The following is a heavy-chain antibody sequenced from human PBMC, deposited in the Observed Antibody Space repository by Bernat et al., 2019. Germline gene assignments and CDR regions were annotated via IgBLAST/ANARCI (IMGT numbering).Heavy chain of an antibody. V-gene: IGHV3-74*01. J-gene: IGHJ4*02. CDR3: ARALGGPYQFDH. CDR1: GFTFSTYW. D-gene: IGHD2-2*01. Sequence: EVQLVESGGDLVQPGGSLRLSCAVSGFTFSTYWMHWVRQDPGKGLVWVSRVNGDGSSAAYAASVKGRFNISRDNAKNNRFLQMDSLRAEDTAVYYCARALGGPYQFDHWGQGTLVTVSS. CDR2: VNGDGSSA.